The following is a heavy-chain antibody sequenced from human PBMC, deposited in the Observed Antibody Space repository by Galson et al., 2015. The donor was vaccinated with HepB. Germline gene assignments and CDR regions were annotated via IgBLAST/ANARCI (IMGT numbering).Heavy chain of an antibody. CDR2: ININTENP. Sequence: SVKVSCKASGYVFNNYAINWVRQAPGQGLEWMGWININTENPTYAQGFTGRFAFSLDTSIITAYLEISSLEAEDTAVYYCARGRYGDYANDAFDIWGQGTTVTVSS. D-gene: IGHD5-12*01. CDR1: GYVFNNYA. J-gene: IGHJ3*02. CDR3: ARGRYGDYANDAFDI. V-gene: IGHV7-4-1*02.